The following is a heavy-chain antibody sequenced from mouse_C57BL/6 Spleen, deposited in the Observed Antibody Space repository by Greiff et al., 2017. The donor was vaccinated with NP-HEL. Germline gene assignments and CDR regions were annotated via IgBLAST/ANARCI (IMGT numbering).Heavy chain of an antibody. CDR2: ILPGCGST. CDR3: ARGLGFAY. CDR1: GYTFPGYW. V-gene: IGHV1-9*01. J-gene: IGHJ3*01. Sequence: VQLQQSGAELMKPGASVKLSCQASGYTFPGYWIEWVKQRPGHCLALIGVILPGCGSTNYNEKFKGKATFTADTSSNTAYMQLSSLTTEDSAIDYCARGLGFAYWGQGTLVTVSA. D-gene: IGHD2-13*01.